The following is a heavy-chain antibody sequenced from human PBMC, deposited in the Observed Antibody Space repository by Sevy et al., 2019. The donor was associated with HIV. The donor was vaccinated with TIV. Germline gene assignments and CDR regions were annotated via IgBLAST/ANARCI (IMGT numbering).Heavy chain of an antibody. CDR2: ISDDSRYI. CDR1: GFNFRTYS. J-gene: IGHJ4*01. CDR3: ARDFTIFGVVSGIDY. D-gene: IGHD3-3*01. Sequence: GSLRLSCAASGFNFRTYSMNWVRQAPGKGLEWLSSISDDSRYIYHSDSVKGRFTISRANAKNLLFLQMNNLRVEDTAIYYCARDFTIFGVVSGIDYWGQGNLVTVSS. V-gene: IGHV3-21*04.